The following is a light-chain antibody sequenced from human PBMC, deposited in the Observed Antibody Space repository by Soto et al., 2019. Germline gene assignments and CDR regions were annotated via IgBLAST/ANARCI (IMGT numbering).Light chain of an antibody. CDR1: HSVSSN. Sequence: EIVMTQSPATLSVSPGERATLSYRASHSVSSNLAWYQHKPGQAPRLLIYGASTRVTGIPARFSGSGSGTEFTLTISSLQSEDFAVYYCQQYNNGPPYTFGQGTQLEIK. CDR3: QQYNNGPPYT. V-gene: IGKV3-15*01. J-gene: IGKJ2*01. CDR2: GAS.